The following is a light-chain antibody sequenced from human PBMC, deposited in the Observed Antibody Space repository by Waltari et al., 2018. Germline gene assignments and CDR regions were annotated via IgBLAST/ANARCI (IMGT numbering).Light chain of an antibody. CDR1: SSDVGYYKY. V-gene: IGLV2-14*03. CDR3: SSYTTRSTRV. J-gene: IGLJ1*01. Sequence: QSALTQPASVSGSPGQSITIPCTATSSDVGYYKYVPWYQQHPGKVPKLLIYDVTNRPSGISYRFSGSKSGYTASLTISGLQAEDEADYYCSSYTTRSTRVFGTGTKVTVL. CDR2: DVT.